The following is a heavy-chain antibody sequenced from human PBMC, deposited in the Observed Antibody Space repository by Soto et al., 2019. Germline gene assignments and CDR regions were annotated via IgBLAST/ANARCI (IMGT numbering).Heavy chain of an antibody. CDR1: GGSFSGYY. CDR2: INHSGST. J-gene: IGHJ5*02. Sequence: LSLTCAVYGGSFSGYYWSWIRQPPGKGLEWIGEINHSGSTNYNPSLKSRVTISVDTSKNQFSLKLSSVTAADTAVYYCARGDLDYGDYVRGWFDPWGQGTLVTVSS. D-gene: IGHD4-17*01. CDR3: ARGDLDYGDYVRGWFDP. V-gene: IGHV4-34*01.